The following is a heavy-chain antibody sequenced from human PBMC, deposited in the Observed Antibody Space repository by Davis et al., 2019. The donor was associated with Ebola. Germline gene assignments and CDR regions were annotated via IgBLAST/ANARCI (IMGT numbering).Heavy chain of an antibody. D-gene: IGHD2-15*01. CDR1: GFTFSSYA. J-gene: IGHJ4*02. V-gene: IGHV3-30*04. Sequence: PGGSLRLSCAASGFTFSSYAMHWVRQAPGKGLEWVAVISYDGSNKYYADSVKGRFTISRDNSKNTLYLQMNSLRAEDTAVYYCAKGKGGPIDYWGQGTLVTVSS. CDR2: ISYDGSNK. CDR3: AKGKGGPIDY.